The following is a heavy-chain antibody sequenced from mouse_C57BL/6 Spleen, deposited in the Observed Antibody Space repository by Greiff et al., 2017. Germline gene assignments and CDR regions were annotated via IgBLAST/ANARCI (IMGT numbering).Heavy chain of an antibody. CDR1: GYTFTSYG. V-gene: IGHV1-81*01. D-gene: IGHD1-1*01. CDR3: ARSYYGSSYGEGFAY. CDR2: IYPRSGNT. J-gene: IGHJ3*01. Sequence: VKLQESGAELARPGASVKLSCKASGYTFTSYGISWVKQRTGQGLEWIGEIYPRSGNTYYNEKFKGKATLTADKSSSTAYMELRSLTSEDSAVYFCARSYYGSSYGEGFAYWGQGTLVTVSA.